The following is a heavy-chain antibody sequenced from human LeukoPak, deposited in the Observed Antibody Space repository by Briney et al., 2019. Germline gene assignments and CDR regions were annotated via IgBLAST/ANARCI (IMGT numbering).Heavy chain of an antibody. Sequence: GGSLRLSCAASGFTFSNYGMHWVRQAPGKGLEWVAFIRYDGSNKYYAESVKGRFTISRDNSKNTLDLQMNSLRPEDTALYYCARPYSSSWENLHYWGQGTLVTVSS. CDR1: GFTFSNYG. D-gene: IGHD6-13*01. J-gene: IGHJ4*02. CDR3: ARPYSSSWENLHY. V-gene: IGHV3-30*02. CDR2: IRYDGSNK.